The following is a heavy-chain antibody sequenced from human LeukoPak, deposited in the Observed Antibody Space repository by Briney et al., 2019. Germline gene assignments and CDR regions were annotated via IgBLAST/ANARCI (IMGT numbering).Heavy chain of an antibody. CDR2: IWYDGSNK. Sequence: GGSLGLSCAASGFTFSSYGMHWVRQAPGKGLEWVAVIWYDGSNKYYADSVKGRFTISRDNSKNTLYLQMNSLRAEDTAVYYYARDEGPYGSGSPSGDWGQGTLVTVSS. V-gene: IGHV3-33*01. CDR3: ARDEGPYGSGSPSGD. D-gene: IGHD3-10*01. J-gene: IGHJ4*02. CDR1: GFTFSSYG.